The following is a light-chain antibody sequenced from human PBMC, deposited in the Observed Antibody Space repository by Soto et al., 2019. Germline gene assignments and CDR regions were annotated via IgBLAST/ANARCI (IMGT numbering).Light chain of an antibody. CDR1: SGHSSYA. J-gene: IGLJ2*01. V-gene: IGLV4-69*01. CDR2: LNSDGSH. CDR3: QTWGTGIVV. Sequence: QAVVTQSPSASASLGASVKLTCTLSSGHSSYAIAWHQQQPEKGPRYLMNLNSDGSHFKGDGIPDRFSGSSSGAERYLIISSLRSEDEADYYCQTWGTGIVVFGGGTKLTVL.